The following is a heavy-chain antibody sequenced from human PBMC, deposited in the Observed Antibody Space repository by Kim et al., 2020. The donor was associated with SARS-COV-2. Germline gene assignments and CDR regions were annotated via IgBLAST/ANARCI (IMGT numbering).Heavy chain of an antibody. V-gene: IGHV4-34*01. D-gene: IGHD2-8*02. J-gene: IGHJ4*02. CDR3: ARGPPHGYCTGGVCPKYYFDY. CDR2: INYSGST. CDR1: GGSFSGYY. Sequence: SETLSLTCAVYGGSFSGYYWNWIRQPPGKGLEWIGEINYSGSTNYNPSLKSRVTISVDTSNNQFSLKLRSVTAADTAVYYCARGPPHGYCTGGVCPKYYFDYWGQGTLVTVSS.